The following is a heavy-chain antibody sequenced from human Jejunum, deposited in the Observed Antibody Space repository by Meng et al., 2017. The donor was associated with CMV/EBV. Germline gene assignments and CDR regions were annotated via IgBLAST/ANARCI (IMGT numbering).Heavy chain of an antibody. CDR2: IHYSGHT. CDR1: GDSISSRSSY. CDR3: ARHVWPGNSDTFDI. Sequence: GDSISSRSSYWGWIRQPPGRGLEWIGSIHYSGHTYYNPSLKSRVTISVDTSKNQFSLKLSSVTAADTTVYYCARHVWPGNSDTFDIWGQGTMVTVSS. J-gene: IGHJ3*02. D-gene: IGHD1-7*01. V-gene: IGHV4-39*01.